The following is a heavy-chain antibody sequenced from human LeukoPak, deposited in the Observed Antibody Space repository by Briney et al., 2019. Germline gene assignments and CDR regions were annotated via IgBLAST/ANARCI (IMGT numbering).Heavy chain of an antibody. V-gene: IGHV3-74*01. D-gene: IGHD3-22*01. CDR2: INTDGSIT. J-gene: IGHJ4*02. Sequence: GGSLRLSCAASGFTFSSSWMHWVRQAPGKGLVWVARINTDGSITNYADSVKGRFTISRDNAKSTLYLQMNSLRAEDTAVYYCARTGHSSGYYSPDFWGQGTLVTVSS. CDR1: GFTFSSSW. CDR3: ARTGHSSGYYSPDF.